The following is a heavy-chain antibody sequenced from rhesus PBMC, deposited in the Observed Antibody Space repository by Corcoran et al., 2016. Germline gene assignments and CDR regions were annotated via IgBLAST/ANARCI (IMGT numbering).Heavy chain of an antibody. D-gene: IGHD3S6*01. Sequence: QLQLQESGPGLVKPSETLSLTCAVSGGSIRRNYWSWIRQACGKGLEWIGRISGSGGSTDYNPSLKSRVTISTDTSKNQFSLKLSSVTAADTAVYYCARNGKPTFDYWGQGVLVTVSS. CDR2: ISGSGGST. J-gene: IGHJ4*01. CDR3: ARNGKPTFDY. CDR1: GGSIRRNY. V-gene: IGHV4-173*01.